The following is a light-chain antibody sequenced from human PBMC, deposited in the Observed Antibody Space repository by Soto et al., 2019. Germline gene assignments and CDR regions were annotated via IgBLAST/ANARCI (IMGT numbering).Light chain of an antibody. J-gene: IGKJ1*01. CDR3: QQRSDWPPT. Sequence: DIVMTQSPDSLAVSLGERATINCKSSQSVLYSSNNKNYLAWYQQKPGQPPKLLIYWASTRGSGVPDRFSGSGSGTDFTLTISSLEAEDFAVYYCQQRSDWPPTFGQGTKVEIK. V-gene: IGKV4-1*01. CDR1: QSVLYSSNNKNY. CDR2: WAS.